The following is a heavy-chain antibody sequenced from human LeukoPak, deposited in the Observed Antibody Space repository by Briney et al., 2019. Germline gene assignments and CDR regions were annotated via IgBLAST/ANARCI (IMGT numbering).Heavy chain of an antibody. CDR1: GGSIINYY. Sequence: KPSETLSLTCTVSGGSIINYYWSWIRQPAGEGLEWIGRIYSDGTSKYNPSLESRVTMSVDTSKNQFSLKLSSVTAADTAFYYCAKDPVEYSSSNWFDPWGQGTLVTVSS. D-gene: IGHD6-6*01. CDR2: IYSDGTS. J-gene: IGHJ5*02. V-gene: IGHV4-4*07. CDR3: AKDPVEYSSSNWFDP.